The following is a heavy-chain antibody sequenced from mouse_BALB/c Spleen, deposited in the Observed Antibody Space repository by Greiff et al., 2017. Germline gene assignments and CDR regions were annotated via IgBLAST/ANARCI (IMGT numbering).Heavy chain of an antibody. Sequence: EVQLVESGGGLVKPGGSLKLSCAASGFTFSSYAMSWVRQTPEKRLEWVASISSGGSTYYPDSVKGRFTISRDNARNILYLQMSSLRSEDTAMYYCARGFHWYFDVWGAGTTVTVSS. CDR3: ARGFHWYFDV. V-gene: IGHV5-6-5*01. CDR2: ISSGGST. J-gene: IGHJ1*01. CDR1: GFTFSSYA.